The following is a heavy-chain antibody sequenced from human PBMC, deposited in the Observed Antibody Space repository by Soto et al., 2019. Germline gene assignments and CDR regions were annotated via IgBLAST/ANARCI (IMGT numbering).Heavy chain of an antibody. Sequence: VRLIESGGGLVQPGGSLRLSCAASGFTFSTYAISWVRQAPGKGLEWVSGISHSGGRTHYVESVKGRFTISRDNSKNTVHLQMNTLRAEDTAVYYCAKDPIIRFLEGQNYEWGQGTLVTVSS. CDR2: ISHSGGRT. CDR3: AKDPIIRFLEGQNYE. CDR1: GFTFSTYA. D-gene: IGHD3-3*01. V-gene: IGHV3-23*01. J-gene: IGHJ4*02.